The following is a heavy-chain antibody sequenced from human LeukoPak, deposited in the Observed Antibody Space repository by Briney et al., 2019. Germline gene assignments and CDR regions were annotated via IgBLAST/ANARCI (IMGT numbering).Heavy chain of an antibody. CDR1: GFTFSTYG. D-gene: IGHD3-10*01. CDR2: KSYDGTNK. J-gene: IGHJ4*02. CDR3: AKDVGSTMVRGVLDY. V-gene: IGHV3-30*18. Sequence: GGSLRLSCAASGFTFSTYGMHWVRQAPGKGLEWVAVKSYDGTNKYYADSVKGRFTISRDNSKNTLYLQMNSLRAEDTAVYYCAKDVGSTMVRGVLDYWGQGTLVTVSS.